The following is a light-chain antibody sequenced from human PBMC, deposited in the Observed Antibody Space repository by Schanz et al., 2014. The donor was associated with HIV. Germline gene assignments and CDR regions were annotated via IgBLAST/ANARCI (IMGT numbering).Light chain of an antibody. CDR3: CSYAGNYTWV. V-gene: IGLV2-14*03. Sequence: QSVLTQPASVSGSPGQSITISCTGTNSDIGDYNYVSWYQQHPGKAPKLMIYDVSHRPLGVSNRFSGSKSGNTASLTISGLRAEDETDYYCCSYAGNYTWVFGGGTKLTVL. J-gene: IGLJ3*02. CDR1: NSDIGDYNY. CDR2: DVS.